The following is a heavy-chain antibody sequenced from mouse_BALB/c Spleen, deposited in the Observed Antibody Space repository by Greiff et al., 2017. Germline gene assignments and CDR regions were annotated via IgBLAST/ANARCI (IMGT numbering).Heavy chain of an antibody. CDR2: INSNGGST. J-gene: IGHJ4*01. D-gene: IGHD2-1*01. CDR3: ARVPGKGMDY. CDR1: GFTFSSYG. Sequence: EVKLMESGGGLVQPGGSLKLSCAASGFTFSSYGMSWVRQTPDKRLELVATINSNGGSTYYPDSVKGRFTISRDNAKNTLYLQMSSLKSEDTAMYYCARVPGKGMDYWGQGTSVTVSS. V-gene: IGHV5-6-3*01.